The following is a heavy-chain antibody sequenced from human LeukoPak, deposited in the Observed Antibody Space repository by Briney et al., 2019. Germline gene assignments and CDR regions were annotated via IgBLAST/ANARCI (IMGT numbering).Heavy chain of an antibody. CDR1: GFTFDDYA. V-gene: IGHV3-9*01. CDR3: AKDSGLERMYY. Sequence: GRSLRLSCAASGFTFDDYAMHWVRQAPGKGLEWVSGISWNSGSIGYADSVKGRFTISRDNAKNSLYLQMNSLRAEDTALYYCAKDSGLERMYYXXXGTLVTVSS. J-gene: IGHJ4*02. CDR2: ISWNSGSI. D-gene: IGHD1-1*01.